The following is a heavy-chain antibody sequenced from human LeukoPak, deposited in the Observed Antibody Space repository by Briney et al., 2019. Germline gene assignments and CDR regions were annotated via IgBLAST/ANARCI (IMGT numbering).Heavy chain of an antibody. D-gene: IGHD6-13*01. CDR3: ARAFGSSWYAYYYYYMDI. Sequence: PSETLSLTCAVYGGSFSGYYWSWIRQPPGKGLEWIGEINHSGSTNYNPSLKSRVTISVDTSKNQFSLKLSSVTAADTAVYYCARAFGSSWYAYYYYYMDIWGKGTTVTISS. CDR2: INHSGST. V-gene: IGHV4-34*01. CDR1: GGSFSGYY. J-gene: IGHJ6*03.